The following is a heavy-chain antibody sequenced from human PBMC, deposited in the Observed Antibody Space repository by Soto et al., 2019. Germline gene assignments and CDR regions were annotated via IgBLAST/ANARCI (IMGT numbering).Heavy chain of an antibody. J-gene: IGHJ4*02. V-gene: IGHV3-64*07. CDR1: GFTFSTYA. CDR2: ISSNGGST. Sequence: EVQLVESGGGLVQPGGSLRLSCAASGFTFSTYAMHWVRQAQGKGLEYISAISSNGGSTFYADSVQGRFTISRDNSKNTLYLQVGRQRAEDMAVYYCARSIHDFWSGYPQGFFDYWGQGTLVTVSS. CDR3: ARSIHDFWSGYPQGFFDY. D-gene: IGHD3-3*01.